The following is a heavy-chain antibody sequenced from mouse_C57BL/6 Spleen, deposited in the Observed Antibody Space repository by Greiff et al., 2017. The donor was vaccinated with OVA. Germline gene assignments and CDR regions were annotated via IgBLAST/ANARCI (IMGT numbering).Heavy chain of an antibody. CDR1: GFTFSSYA. J-gene: IGHJ3*01. CDR3: ARDDFWFAY. V-gene: IGHV5-4*01. CDR2: ISDGGSYT. Sequence: EVQVVESGGGLVKPGGSLKLSCAASGFTFSSYAMSWVRQTPEKWLEWVATISDGGSYTYYPDNVKGRFTISRDNAKNNLSLQMSHLKSEDTAMYYCARDDFWFAYWGQGTLVTVSA. D-gene: IGHD2-13*01.